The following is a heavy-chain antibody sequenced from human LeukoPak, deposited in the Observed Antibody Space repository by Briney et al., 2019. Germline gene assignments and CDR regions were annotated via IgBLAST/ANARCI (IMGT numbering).Heavy chain of an antibody. CDR2: IKRDESEK. J-gene: IGHJ3*02. V-gene: IGHV3-7*05. Sequence: GGSLRLSCAASGFTFSSYWMSWVRQAPGKGLEWVANIKRDESEKYYVDSVKGRFTISRDNAKNSLYLQMNSLRAEDTAVYYCARVYSFSGYYAFDIWGQGTMVTVSS. CDR3: ARVYSFSGYYAFDI. CDR1: GFTFSSYW. D-gene: IGHD5-12*01.